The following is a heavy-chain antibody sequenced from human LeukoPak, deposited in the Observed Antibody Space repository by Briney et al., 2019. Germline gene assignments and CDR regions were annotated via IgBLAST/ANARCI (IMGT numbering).Heavy chain of an antibody. CDR1: GGSISSYY. Sequence: SETLSLTCTVSGGSISSYYWSWIRQPPGRGLEWIGYIYYSGSTNYNPSLKSRVTISVDTSKNQFSLTLSSVTAADTAVYYCASWGAPDRRDSRDFDYWGQGTLVTVSS. J-gene: IGHJ4*02. V-gene: IGHV4-59*08. D-gene: IGHD3-16*01. CDR2: IYYSGST. CDR3: ASWGAPDRRDSRDFDY.